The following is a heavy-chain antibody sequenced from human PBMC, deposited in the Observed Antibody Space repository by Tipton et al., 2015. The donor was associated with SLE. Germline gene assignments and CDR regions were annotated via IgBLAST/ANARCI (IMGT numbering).Heavy chain of an antibody. CDR2: IHYSGTT. J-gene: IGHJ4*02. CDR1: SGSIGSHY. CDR3: ARGSVVADDY. V-gene: IGHV4-59*11. Sequence: TLSLTCTVSSGSIGSHYWSWIRQPPGKGLEWIGYIHYSGTTHDNPSLKSRVTMSVDMSKNQLSLKLTSVTAADTAVYYCARGSVVADDYWGQGTLVTVSS. D-gene: IGHD2-15*01.